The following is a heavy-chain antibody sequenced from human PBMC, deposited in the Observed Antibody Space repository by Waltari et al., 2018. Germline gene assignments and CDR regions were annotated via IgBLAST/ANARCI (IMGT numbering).Heavy chain of an antibody. CDR1: GGSISSSSYY. Sequence: QLQLQESGPGLVKPSETLSLTCTVSGGSISSSSYYWGWLRQPQGKVLEWIGSIYYSGGAYYNPHLTSRLSIAVDTSKHQFSLKLSFVTAADTAVYYCARHDEALGVDYWGQVTLVTVS. CDR2: IYYSGGA. V-gene: IGHV4-39*01. J-gene: IGHJ4*02. CDR3: ARHDEALGVDY. D-gene: IGHD3-10*01.